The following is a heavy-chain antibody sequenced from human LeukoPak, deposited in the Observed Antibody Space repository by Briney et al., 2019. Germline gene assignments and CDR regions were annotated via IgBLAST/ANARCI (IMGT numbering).Heavy chain of an antibody. D-gene: IGHD2-2*01. CDR3: ARPNCSSTSCYSWYFDL. Sequence: GASVKVSCKASGYTFTSYYMHWVRQAPGQGLEWMGIINPSGGSTSYAQKFQGRVTITTDESTSTAYMELSSLRSEDTAVYYCARPNCSSTSCYSWYFDLWGRGTLVTVSS. V-gene: IGHV1-46*01. CDR2: INPSGGST. J-gene: IGHJ2*01. CDR1: GYTFTSYY.